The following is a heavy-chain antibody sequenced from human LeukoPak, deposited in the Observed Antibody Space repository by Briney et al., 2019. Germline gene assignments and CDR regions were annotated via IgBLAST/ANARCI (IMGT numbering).Heavy chain of an antibody. Sequence: GSLSLSCAASGFTVISNYMSWVRQAPGKGLEWVSVIYSGGSTYYADSVKGGFTFSRHNSKNTLYLQMNSLRAEGTAVYYCAAGPSLDGSDYCGQGNLVTVSS. J-gene: IGHJ4*02. CDR2: IYSGGST. CDR1: GFTVISNY. CDR3: AAGPSLDGSDY. D-gene: IGHD2-2*01. V-gene: IGHV3-53*04.